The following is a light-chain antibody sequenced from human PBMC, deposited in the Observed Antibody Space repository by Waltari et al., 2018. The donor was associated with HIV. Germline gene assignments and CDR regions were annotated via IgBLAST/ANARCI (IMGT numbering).Light chain of an antibody. J-gene: IGLJ3*02. Sequence: QSALTQPAAVSASPGHSLPISCTGTSSDIGNYDLVSWYQQRPGKAPKLMIYEVNKSPSGVSNRFSGSKSGITASLTISGLQAEDEADYYCCSYVTTGTWVFGGGTKLTVL. CDR1: SSDIGNYDL. V-gene: IGLV2-23*02. CDR2: EVN. CDR3: CSYVTTGTWV.